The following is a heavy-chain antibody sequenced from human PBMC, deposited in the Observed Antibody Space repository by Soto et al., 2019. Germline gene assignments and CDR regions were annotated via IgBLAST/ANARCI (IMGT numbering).Heavy chain of an antibody. Sequence: EVQLVESGGGLVQPGRSLRLSCAASGFTFDDYAMHWVRQAPGKGLEWVSGISWNSGSIDYADSVKGRFTISRDNAKNSLSLQMNSLRAEDTALYYCAKDKSYYYSGMDAWGQGTTVTVSS. J-gene: IGHJ6*02. CDR3: AKDKSYYYSGMDA. CDR1: GFTFDDYA. V-gene: IGHV3-9*01. CDR2: ISWNSGSI.